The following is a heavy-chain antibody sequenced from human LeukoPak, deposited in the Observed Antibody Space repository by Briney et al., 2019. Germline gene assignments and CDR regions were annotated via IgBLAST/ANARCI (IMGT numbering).Heavy chain of an antibody. CDR1: GGSISSYY. Sequence: KPSETLSLTCTVSGGSISSYYWSWIRQPPGKGLEWIGYIYYSGSTNYNPSLKSRVTISVDTSKSQFSLKLSSVTAADTAVYYCAREGYCSGGSCYLYNWFDPWGQGTLVTVSS. D-gene: IGHD2-15*01. CDR2: IYYSGST. CDR3: AREGYCSGGSCYLYNWFDP. J-gene: IGHJ5*02. V-gene: IGHV4-59*01.